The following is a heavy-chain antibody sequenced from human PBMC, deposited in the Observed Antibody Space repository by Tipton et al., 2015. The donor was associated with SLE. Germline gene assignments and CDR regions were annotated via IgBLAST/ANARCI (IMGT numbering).Heavy chain of an antibody. CDR2: INPKSGGS. CDR3: ARTPGRAAALFVDY. D-gene: IGHD6-13*01. V-gene: IGHV1-2*02. CDR1: GYTFTGHY. Sequence: QLVQSGAEVKKPGASVKVSCKASGYTFTGHYMHWVRQAPGQGLEWMGWINPKSGGSNSAQKFQGRVTMTRDTSISTVYMELSRLRSGDTAVYYCARTPGRAAALFVDYWGQGTLVTVSS. J-gene: IGHJ4*02.